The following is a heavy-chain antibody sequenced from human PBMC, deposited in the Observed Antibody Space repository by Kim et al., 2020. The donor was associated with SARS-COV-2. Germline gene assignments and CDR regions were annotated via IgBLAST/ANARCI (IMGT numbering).Heavy chain of an antibody. D-gene: IGHD2-2*01. CDR2: ISGSGGST. J-gene: IGHJ3*02. CDR3: AKSGRDPNCSSTSCYAFDI. Sequence: GGSLRLSCAASGFTFSSYAMSWVRQAPGKGLEWVSAISGSGGSTYYADSVKGRFTISRDNSKNTLYLQMNSLRAEDTAVYYCAKSGRDPNCSSTSCYAFDIWGQGTMVTVSS. V-gene: IGHV3-23*01. CDR1: GFTFSSYA.